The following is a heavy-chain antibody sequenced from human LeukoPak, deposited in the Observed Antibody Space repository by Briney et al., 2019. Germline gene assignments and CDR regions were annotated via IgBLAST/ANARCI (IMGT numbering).Heavy chain of an antibody. J-gene: IGHJ6*03. D-gene: IGHD4-23*01. V-gene: IGHV4-59*11. CDR1: GGSISSHY. Sequence: PSETLSLTCTVSGGSISSHYWSWIRQPPGKGLEWIGYIYYSGSTNYNPSLKSRVTISVDTSKNQFSLKLGSVTAADTAVYYCARYRMDETVTRGKYYYYYMDVWGKGTTVTVSS. CDR2: IYYSGST. CDR3: ARYRMDETVTRGKYYYYYMDV.